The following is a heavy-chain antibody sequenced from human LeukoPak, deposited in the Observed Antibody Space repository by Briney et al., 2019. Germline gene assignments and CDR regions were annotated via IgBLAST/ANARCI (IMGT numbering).Heavy chain of an antibody. V-gene: IGHV1-69*13. Sequence: ASVKVSCKASGGTFSSYAISWVRQAPGQGLEWMGGIIPIFGTANYAQKFQGRVTITADESTSTAYMELSSLRSEDTAVYYCARIPRITGTYYFDYWGQGTLVTVSS. CDR2: IIPIFGTA. D-gene: IGHD1-20*01. CDR1: GGTFSSYA. J-gene: IGHJ4*02. CDR3: ARIPRITGTYYFDY.